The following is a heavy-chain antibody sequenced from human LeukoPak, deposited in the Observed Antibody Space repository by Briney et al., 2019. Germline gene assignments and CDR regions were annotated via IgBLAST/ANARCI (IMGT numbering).Heavy chain of an antibody. D-gene: IGHD6-19*01. CDR1: GFTFSSYS. Sequence: GGSLRLSCAASGFTFSSYSMNWVRQAPGKGLEWVSSISSSSSYIYYADSVKGRFTISRDNAKNSLYLQMNSLRAEDTAVYYCARARGWYGPKYYYYYMDVWGKGTTVTISS. CDR2: ISSSSSYI. V-gene: IGHV3-21*01. J-gene: IGHJ6*03. CDR3: ARARGWYGPKYYYYYMDV.